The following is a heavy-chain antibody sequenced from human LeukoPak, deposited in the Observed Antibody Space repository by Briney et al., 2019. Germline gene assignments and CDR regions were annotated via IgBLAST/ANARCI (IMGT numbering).Heavy chain of an antibody. D-gene: IGHD4-17*01. CDR1: GFTFSNYA. CDR3: ARDDYGDYGLGFDY. CDR2: LSYDGSNK. J-gene: IGHJ4*02. V-gene: IGHV3-30*04. Sequence: GRSLRLSCAASGFTFSNYAMHWVRQAPGKGPEWVAVLSYDGSNKNYADSVRGRFTISRDNSKNTLFLQMNSLRGEDTAVYYCARDDYGDYGLGFDYWGQGTLATVSS.